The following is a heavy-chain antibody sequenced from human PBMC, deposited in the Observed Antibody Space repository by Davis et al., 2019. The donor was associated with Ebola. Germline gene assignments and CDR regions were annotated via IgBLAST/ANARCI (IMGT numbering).Heavy chain of an antibody. CDR2: INPNSGGT. V-gene: IGHV1-2*02. J-gene: IGHJ5*02. Sequence: ASVKVSCKASGYTFTGYYMHWVRQAPGQGLEWMGWINPNSGGTNYAQKFQGRVTMTRDTSISTAYMELSRLRSDDTAVYYCARDDYGDSNGDWFDPWGQGTLVTVSS. CDR1: GYTFTGYY. CDR3: ARDDYGDSNGDWFDP. D-gene: IGHD4-17*01.